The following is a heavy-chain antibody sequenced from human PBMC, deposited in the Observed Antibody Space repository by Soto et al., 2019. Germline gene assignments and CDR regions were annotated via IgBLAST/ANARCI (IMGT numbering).Heavy chain of an antibody. CDR3: ARVTIAAAGTSIWFDP. Sequence: SETLSLTCTVSGGSISSGGYYWSWIRQHPGKGLEWIGYIYYSGSTYYNSSLKSRVTISVDTSKNQFSLKLSSVTAADTAVYYCARVTIAAAGTSIWFDPWGQGTLVTVSS. V-gene: IGHV4-31*03. D-gene: IGHD6-13*01. J-gene: IGHJ5*02. CDR2: IYYSGST. CDR1: GGSISSGGYY.